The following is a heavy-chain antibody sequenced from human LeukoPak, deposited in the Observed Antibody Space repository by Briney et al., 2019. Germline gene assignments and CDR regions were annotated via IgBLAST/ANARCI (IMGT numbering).Heavy chain of an antibody. CDR2: ISYDGSNK. D-gene: IGHD3-10*01. V-gene: IGHV3-30-3*01. CDR1: GFTFSSYA. J-gene: IGHJ6*02. CDR3: ARDPRYPLWFGELLGTYGMDV. Sequence: GGSLRLSCAASGFTFSSYAMHWVRQAPGKGLEWVAVISYDGSNKYYADSVKGRLTISRDNSKNTLYLQMNSLRAEDTAVYYCARDPRYPLWFGELLGTYGMDVWGQGTTVTVSS.